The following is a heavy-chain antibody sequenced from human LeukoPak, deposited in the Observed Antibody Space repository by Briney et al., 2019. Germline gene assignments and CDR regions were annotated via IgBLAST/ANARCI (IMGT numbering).Heavy chain of an antibody. J-gene: IGHJ4*02. CDR1: GFTFSTFG. CDR3: AKINNVDDF. D-gene: IGHD1/OR15-1a*01. V-gene: IGHV3-30*18. Sequence: GGSLRLSCAASGFTFSTFGIHWVRQAPGKGLEWVAAISPDGNKEYYTESVKGRFTVSRDNSNNMIYLQINSLRGEDSAVYYCAKINNVDDFWGQGTLVTVSS. CDR2: ISPDGNKE.